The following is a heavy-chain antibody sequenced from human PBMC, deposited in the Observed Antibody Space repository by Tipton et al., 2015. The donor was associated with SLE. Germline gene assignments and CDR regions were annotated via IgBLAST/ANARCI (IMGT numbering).Heavy chain of an antibody. V-gene: IGHV4-4*02. CDR2: IHHSGST. Sequence: TLSLTCIVSGDSISTYKWWSWVRQSPGKGMEWIGHIHHSGSTNYNPSLRSRVTMSVDTSKNQLSLKLNSVSAADTAMYYCARGAPREKEYYYYYMDVWGKGTTVTVSS. CDR3: ARGAPREKEYYYYYMDV. CDR1: GDSISTYKW. J-gene: IGHJ6*03.